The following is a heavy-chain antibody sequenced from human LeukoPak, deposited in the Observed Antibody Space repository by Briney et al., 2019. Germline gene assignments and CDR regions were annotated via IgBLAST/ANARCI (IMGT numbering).Heavy chain of an antibody. J-gene: IGHJ4*02. CDR1: GGSISSSSYY. Sequence: PSETLSLTCTVSGGSISSSSYYWGWIRQPPGKGLEWIGSIYYSGSTYYNPSLKSRVTISVDTSKNQFSLKLSSVTAADTAVYYCARRYYDSSGYYYPFDYWGQGTLVTVSS. V-gene: IGHV4-39*01. D-gene: IGHD3-22*01. CDR2: IYYSGST. CDR3: ARRYYDSSGYYYPFDY.